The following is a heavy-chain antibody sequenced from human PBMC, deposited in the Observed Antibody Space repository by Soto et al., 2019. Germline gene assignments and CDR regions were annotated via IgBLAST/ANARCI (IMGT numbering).Heavy chain of an antibody. J-gene: IGHJ6*03. D-gene: IGHD6-6*01. V-gene: IGHV1-8*01. Sequence: ASVKVSCKASGYTFTSYDINWVRQATGQGLEWMGWMNPNSGNTGYAQKFQGRVTMTRNTSISTAYMELSSLRSEDTAVYYCARVYRARPLFLLKYYYYYMDVWGKGTTVTVSS. CDR1: GYTFTSYD. CDR3: ARVYRARPLFLLKYYYYYMDV. CDR2: MNPNSGNT.